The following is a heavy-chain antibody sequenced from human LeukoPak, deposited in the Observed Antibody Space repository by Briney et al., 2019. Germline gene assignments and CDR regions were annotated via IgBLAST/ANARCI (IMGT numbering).Heavy chain of an antibody. CDR3: VKGGYTYYDD. CDR2: INTGDIT. J-gene: IGHJ4*02. Sequence: PGGSLRLSCAASGFIFSSYEMNWVRQAPEKGLEWVSTINTGDITFYANSVKGRFTISRDNSKNALFLQMNSLRAEDTAIYYCVKGGYTYYDDWGQGTLVTVSS. CDR1: GFIFSSYE. D-gene: IGHD3-22*01. V-gene: IGHV3-23*01.